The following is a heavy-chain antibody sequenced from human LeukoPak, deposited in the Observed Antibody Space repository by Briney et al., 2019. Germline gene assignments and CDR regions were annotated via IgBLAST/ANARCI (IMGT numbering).Heavy chain of an antibody. V-gene: IGHV1-8*01. J-gene: IGHJ6*03. CDR2: INPKNGKT. D-gene: IGHD3-22*01. Sequence: ASVKVSCEASGYTFSTSTISWVRQAAGQGLEWMGWINPKNGKTSYAQKFQDRVTMTENTSTSTAYMELSSLRSEDTAVYYCARGLAPYSYEYSGHDPYYYYNMDVWGKGTTVIISS. CDR3: ARGLAPYSYEYSGHDPYYYYNMDV. CDR1: GYTFSTST.